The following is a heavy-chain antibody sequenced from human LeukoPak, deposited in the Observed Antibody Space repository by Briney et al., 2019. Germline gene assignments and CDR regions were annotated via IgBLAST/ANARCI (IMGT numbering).Heavy chain of an antibody. D-gene: IGHD6-19*01. CDR3: ARNGAMPVAGIGYYFDY. CDR2: IYYSGST. V-gene: IGHV4-39*01. CDR1: GASISSSSYD. J-gene: IGHJ4*02. Sequence: SETLSLTCTVSGASISSSSYDWAWIRQPPGKGLEWIGSIYYSGSTYYNPSLKSRVTISVDTSKNQFSLRLSSVTATDTVVYYCARNGAMPVAGIGYYFDYWGQGTLVTVSS.